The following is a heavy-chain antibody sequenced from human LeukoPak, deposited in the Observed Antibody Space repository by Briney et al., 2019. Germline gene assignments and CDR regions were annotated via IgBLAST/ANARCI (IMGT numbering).Heavy chain of an antibody. D-gene: IGHD6-19*01. CDR1: EFAFSSYS. CDR2: ITSGSKYI. CDR3: ARDEETVAGLNGFDL. J-gene: IGHJ4*02. Sequence: AGGSLRLSCAASEFAFSSYSMNWFRQAPGKGLEWVASITSGSKYIFYADSVRGRFTISRDNAENSLFLHIKSLRADDPAVYYCARDEETVAGLNGFDLWGQGTLVTVSS. V-gene: IGHV3-21*01.